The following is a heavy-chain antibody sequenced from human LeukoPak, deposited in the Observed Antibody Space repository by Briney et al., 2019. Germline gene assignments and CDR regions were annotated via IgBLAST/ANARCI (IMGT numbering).Heavy chain of an antibody. CDR1: GFTFSSYG. Sequence: PGGSLRLSCAASGFTFSSYGMHWVRQAPGKGLEWISFISDSSTYTNYADSVKGRFTISRDNARNSLYLQMNSLRAEDTALYYCARSTLAPDAFDIWGQGTMVTVSS. V-gene: IGHV3-21*04. CDR2: ISDSSTYT. J-gene: IGHJ3*02. CDR3: ARSTLAPDAFDI. D-gene: IGHD1-1*01.